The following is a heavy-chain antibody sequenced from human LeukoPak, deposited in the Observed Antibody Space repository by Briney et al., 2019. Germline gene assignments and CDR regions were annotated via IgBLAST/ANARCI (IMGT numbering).Heavy chain of an antibody. J-gene: IGHJ4*02. D-gene: IGHD1-26*01. CDR3: TKDHFPTIVGSKAIGSWDY. CDR2: ISAYNGNT. CDR1: GYTFTSYG. V-gene: IGHV1-18*01. Sequence: ASVKVSCKASGYTFTSYGISWVRQAPGQGLEWMGWISAYNGNTNYAQKLQGRVTMTTDTSTSTAYMELRSLRSDDTAVYYCTKDHFPTIVGSKAIGSWDYWGQGTLVTVSS.